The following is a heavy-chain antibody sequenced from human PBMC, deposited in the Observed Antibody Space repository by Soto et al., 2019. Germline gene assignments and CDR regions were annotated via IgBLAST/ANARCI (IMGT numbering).Heavy chain of an antibody. CDR3: ARDNDRLKLGGNYYYMLDV. CDR1: GGTFSSSA. Sequence: QVQLVQSGAEMKEPGSSVKVSCKTSGGTFSSSAISWLRQAPGQGLEWMGGIIPLFRTPDYAQKFQGRVTIAAAESTSTAYMELSSLRSEDTAVYYCARDNDRLKLGGNYYYMLDVWGQGTTIPVSS. V-gene: IGHV1-69*12. CDR2: IIPLFRTP. D-gene: IGHD1-1*01. J-gene: IGHJ6*02.